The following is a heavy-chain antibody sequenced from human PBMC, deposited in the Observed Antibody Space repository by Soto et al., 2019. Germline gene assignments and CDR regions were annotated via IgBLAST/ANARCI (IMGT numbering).Heavy chain of an antibody. Sequence: PSETLSLTCTVSGGSISSSSYYWGWIRQPPGKGLEWIGSIYYSGSTYYNPSLKSRVTISVDTSKNQFSLKLSSVTAADTAVYYCARVSAVYSSGWYEWFDPWGQGTLVTVSS. CDR1: GGSISSSSYY. CDR2: IYYSGST. V-gene: IGHV4-39*01. D-gene: IGHD6-19*01. J-gene: IGHJ5*02. CDR3: ARVSAVYSSGWYEWFDP.